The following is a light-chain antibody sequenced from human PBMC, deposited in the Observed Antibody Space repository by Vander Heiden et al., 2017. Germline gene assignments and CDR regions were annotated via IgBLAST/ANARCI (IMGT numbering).Light chain of an antibody. CDR2: GAS. V-gene: IGKV3-15*01. CDR1: QSFNRH. J-gene: IGKJ2*01. CDR3: QQYEQWPYT. Sequence: EIVMTQSPATLSVSPGERAILSCTDSQSFNRHLAWYQQKPGQAPRLLIYGASTRATGIPVRFSGSGSGTEFTLTISSLQSEDFAVYYCQQYEQWPYTFGQGTKLEI.